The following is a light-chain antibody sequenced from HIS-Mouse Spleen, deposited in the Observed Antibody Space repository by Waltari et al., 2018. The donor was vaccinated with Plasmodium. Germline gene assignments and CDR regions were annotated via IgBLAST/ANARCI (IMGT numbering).Light chain of an antibody. Sequence: SYELTQPPSVPVSPGQTARITCSGDALPKKYASWYQQKSGQAPVLVIYEDSKRPSGMSERFDGASAGKMGTVTMGGAQVEDEAEYYCYSTDSSGNHRVFGGGTKLTVL. CDR1: ALPKKY. CDR3: YSTDSSGNHRV. V-gene: IGLV3-10*01. J-gene: IGLJ3*02. CDR2: EDS.